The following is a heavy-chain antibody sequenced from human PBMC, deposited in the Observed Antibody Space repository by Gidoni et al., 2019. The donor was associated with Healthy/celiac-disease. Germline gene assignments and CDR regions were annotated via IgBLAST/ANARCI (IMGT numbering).Heavy chain of an antibody. CDR3: ARDGAHLGYCSGGSCYDY. CDR2: ILPIFGTA. J-gene: IGHJ4*02. CDR1: GGTFSSYA. D-gene: IGHD2-15*01. V-gene: IGHV1-69*01. Sequence: QVQLVQSGAEVKKPGSSVKVSCKASGGTFSSYAISWVRQAPGKGLEWMGGILPIFGTANYAQKVQGRVTITADESTSTAYRELSSLRSEDTAVYYCARDGAHLGYCSGGSCYDYWGQGTLVTVSS.